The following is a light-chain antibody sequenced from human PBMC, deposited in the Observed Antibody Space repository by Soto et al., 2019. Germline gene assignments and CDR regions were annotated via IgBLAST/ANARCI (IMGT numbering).Light chain of an antibody. CDR1: QSVSSS. CDR2: GAS. V-gene: IGKV3-15*01. Sequence: EIVMKQSPATLSGSPRERATLSCRASQSVSSSVAWYQQEPGQAPRLLIYGASTRATGIPARFSGSGSGTEFTLTISSLPSEDFALYYCQQYNNWPITFGQGTRLEIK. CDR3: QQYNNWPIT. J-gene: IGKJ5*01.